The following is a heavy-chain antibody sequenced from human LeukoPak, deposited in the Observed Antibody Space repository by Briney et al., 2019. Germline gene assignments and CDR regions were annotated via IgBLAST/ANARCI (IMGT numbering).Heavy chain of an antibody. J-gene: IGHJ4*02. V-gene: IGHV3-30*02. CDR2: IRFDGSNK. CDR1: GFTFSGHD. Sequence: PGGSLRLSCAASGFTFSGHDMHWVRQAPGKGLEGVAFIRFDGSNKYYADSVKGRFTISRDSSKNTLYLQMNSLRAGDAAVYYCAKAPVTTCSGAYCYPFDYWSQGTLVTVSS. D-gene: IGHD2-15*01. CDR3: AKAPVTTCSGAYCYPFDY.